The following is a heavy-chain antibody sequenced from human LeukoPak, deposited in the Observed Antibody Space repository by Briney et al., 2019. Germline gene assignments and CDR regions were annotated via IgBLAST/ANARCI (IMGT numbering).Heavy chain of an antibody. D-gene: IGHD1-26*01. CDR1: GVSRSSDY. J-gene: IGHJ3*02. Sequence: SETLSLTCTVSGVSRSSDYWSWIRQPPGKGLEWIWYVSYGGNTNYNPSLKSRVTISVDTAKNQFSLKLSSVTAADTAVYYGARGLQWDLQVFDIWGQGTMVSVSS. V-gene: IGHV4-59*01. CDR3: ARGLQWDLQVFDI. CDR2: VSYGGNT.